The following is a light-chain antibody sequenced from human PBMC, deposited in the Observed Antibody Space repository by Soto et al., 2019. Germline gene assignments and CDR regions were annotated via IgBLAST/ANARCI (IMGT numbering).Light chain of an antibody. CDR3: CSYAGNNIVV. CDR2: DVT. V-gene: IGLV2-11*01. CDR1: SSDVGSYKY. J-gene: IGLJ2*01. Sequence: QSALTQPRSVSGSLGQSLTISCTGASSDVGSYKYVSWYQQYPGKAPKLLIYDVTQRPSGVPDRFSGSKSGNTASLSISGLQAADEADYYCCSYAGNNIVVFGGGTKLTVL.